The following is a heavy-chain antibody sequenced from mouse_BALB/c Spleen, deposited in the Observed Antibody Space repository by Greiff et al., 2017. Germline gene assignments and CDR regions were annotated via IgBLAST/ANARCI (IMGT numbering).Heavy chain of an antibody. CDR3: ARYDYEFAY. J-gene: IGHJ3*01. V-gene: IGHV1-7*01. D-gene: IGHD2-4*01. Sequence: QVQLQQSGAELAKPGASVKMSCKASGYTFTSYWMHWVKQRPGQGLEWIGYINPSTGYTEYNQKFKDKATLTADKSSSTAYMQLSSLTSEDSAVYYCARYDYEFAYWGQGTLVTVSA. CDR1: GYTFTSYW. CDR2: INPSTGYT.